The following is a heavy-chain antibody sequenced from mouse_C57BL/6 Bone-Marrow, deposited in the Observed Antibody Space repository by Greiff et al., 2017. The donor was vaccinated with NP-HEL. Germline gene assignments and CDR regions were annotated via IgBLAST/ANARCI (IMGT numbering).Heavy chain of an antibody. V-gene: IGHV3-6*01. CDR1: GYSITSGYY. CDR3: AEDYYGSSLHWYFDV. CDR2: ISYDGSN. Sequence: EVKLMESGPGLVKPSQSLSLTCSVTGYSITSGYYWNWIRQFPGNKLEWMGYISYDGSNNYNPSLKNRISITRDTSKNQFFLKLNSVTTEDTATYYCAEDYYGSSLHWYFDVWGTGTTVTVSS. J-gene: IGHJ1*03. D-gene: IGHD1-1*01.